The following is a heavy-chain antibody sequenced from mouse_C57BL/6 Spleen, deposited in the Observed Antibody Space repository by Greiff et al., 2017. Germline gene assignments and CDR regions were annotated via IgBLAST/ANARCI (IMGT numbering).Heavy chain of an antibody. J-gene: IGHJ4*01. CDR1: GYTITDYY. CDR2: INPNNGGT. V-gene: IGHV1-26*01. Sequence: EVQLQQSGPELVKPGASVKISCKASGYTITDYYMNWVKQSHGKSLEWIGDINPNNGGTSYTQKFKGKATLTVDKSSSTAYMELRSLTSEDSAVYYFVVATNYYAMDYWGQGTSVTVSS. D-gene: IGHD1-1*01. CDR3: VVATNYYAMDY.